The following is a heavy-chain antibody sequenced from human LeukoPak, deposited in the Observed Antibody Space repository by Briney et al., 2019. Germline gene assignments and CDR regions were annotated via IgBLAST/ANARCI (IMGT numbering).Heavy chain of an antibody. Sequence: ASVKVSCKASGYTLTGDYVHWVRQAPGQGLEWMGWINPNSGGTDYAQKFQGRVTLTSDTSISTVYMELSSLRSNDTAVYYCATHTTMPLWGQGTLVTVSS. CDR3: ATHTTMPL. CDR2: INPNSGGT. CDR1: GYTLTGDY. J-gene: IGHJ4*02. V-gene: IGHV1-2*02. D-gene: IGHD5-18*01.